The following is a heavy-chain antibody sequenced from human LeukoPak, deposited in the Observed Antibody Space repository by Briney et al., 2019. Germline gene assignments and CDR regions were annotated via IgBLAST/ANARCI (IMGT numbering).Heavy chain of an antibody. J-gene: IGHJ4*02. V-gene: IGHV4-34*01. D-gene: IGHD1-1*01. Sequence: SETLSLTCAVYGGSFSGYYWSWIRQPLGKGLEWIGSIYYGGDTYYNPSLKSRVTISVDASKNQFSLKLSSVTAADTAVYYCAKAISRGTLGYFDYWGQGTLVTVSS. CDR3: AKAISRGTLGYFDY. CDR1: GGSFSGYY. CDR2: IYYGGDT.